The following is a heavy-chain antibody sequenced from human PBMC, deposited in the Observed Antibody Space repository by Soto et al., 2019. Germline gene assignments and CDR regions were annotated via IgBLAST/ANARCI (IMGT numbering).Heavy chain of an antibody. CDR3: ARDRGSIYYDSSGYKDY. Sequence: GWSLRLSCASSVFTFISYAMHWVRQAPGKGLEWVAVISYDGSNKYYADSVKGRFTISRDNSKNTLYLQMNSLRAEDTAVYYCARDRGSIYYDSSGYKDYWGQGTQVTVSS. CDR2: ISYDGSNK. J-gene: IGHJ4*02. D-gene: IGHD3-22*01. V-gene: IGHV3-30-3*01. CDR1: VFTFISYA.